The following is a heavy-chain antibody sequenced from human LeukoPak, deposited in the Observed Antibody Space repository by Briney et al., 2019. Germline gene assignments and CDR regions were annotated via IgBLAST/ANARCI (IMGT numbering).Heavy chain of an antibody. Sequence: RGSLRLSCAASGFTFSGYGMHWVRQAAGKGLEWVAFIRYDGSNKYYADSVKGRFTISRDNSKNTLYLQMNSLRPEDTAVYYCARRPEACSGNSCYTAPDYWGQGTPVTVSS. CDR1: GFTFSGYG. CDR2: IRYDGSNK. CDR3: ARRPEACSGNSCYTAPDY. J-gene: IGHJ4*02. D-gene: IGHD2-15*01. V-gene: IGHV3-30*02.